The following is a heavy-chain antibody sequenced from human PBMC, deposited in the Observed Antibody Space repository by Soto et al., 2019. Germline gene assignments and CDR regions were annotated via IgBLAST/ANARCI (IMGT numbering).Heavy chain of an antibody. CDR2: IYYSGST. CDR3: ARAQKLGYCSSTSCSPSGWFDP. D-gene: IGHD2-2*01. V-gene: IGHV4-31*03. CDR1: GGSISSGGYY. Sequence: PSETLSLTCTVSGGSISSGGYYWSWIRQHPGKGLEWIGYIYYSGSTYYNPSLKSRVTISVDTSKNQFSLKLSSVTAADTAVYYCARAQKLGYCSSTSCSPSGWFDPWGQGTLVTVS. J-gene: IGHJ5*02.